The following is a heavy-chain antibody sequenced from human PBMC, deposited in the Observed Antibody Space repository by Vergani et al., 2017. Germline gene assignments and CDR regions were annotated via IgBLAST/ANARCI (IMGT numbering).Heavy chain of an antibody. Sequence: QVQLQESGPGLVKPSETLSLTCSVSGYSISRGYYWGWIRQPPGKGLEWIATVFHSGSAYYNPSLRRRVTISVETSKNQFSLRLTTLTAADTAVYYCASQFWVSQGVGAFETWRRGTELSVSS. V-gene: IGHV4-38-2*02. D-gene: IGHD3-16*01. CDR3: ASQFWVSQGVGAFET. J-gene: IGHJ3*02. CDR1: GYSISRGYY. CDR2: VFHSGSA.